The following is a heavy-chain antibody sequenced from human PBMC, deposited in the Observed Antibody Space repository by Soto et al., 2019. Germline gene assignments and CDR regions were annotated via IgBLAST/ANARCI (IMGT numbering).Heavy chain of an antibody. Sequence: EVQLVESGGTSIQAGGSLRLSCAASGFSVSSDYMSWVRQAPGKGLEWVSLIYSGGDTYYADSVKGRFTISRDISSNTIYLHMTSLRADDTAIYYCTRAGSDPGIFYISNYYAMDVWGRGTTVTVSS. CDR1: GFSVSSDY. J-gene: IGHJ6*02. CDR3: TRAGSDPGIFYISNYYAMDV. V-gene: IGHV3-53*01. D-gene: IGHD3-10*01. CDR2: IYSGGDT.